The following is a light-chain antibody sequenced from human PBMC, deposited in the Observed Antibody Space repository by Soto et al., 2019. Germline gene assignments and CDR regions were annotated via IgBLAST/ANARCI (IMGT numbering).Light chain of an antibody. CDR3: AAWDDSLNGHVV. CDR2: SNN. V-gene: IGLV1-44*01. J-gene: IGLJ2*01. CDR1: SSNIGSNT. Sequence: QSVLTQPPSASGTPGQRVTISCSGSSSNIGSNTVNWYQQLPGTAPKLLIYSNNQRPSGGPDLFSGTKSGTSASLAISGLQSDDEADYYCAAWDDSLNGHVVFGGGPKLTVL.